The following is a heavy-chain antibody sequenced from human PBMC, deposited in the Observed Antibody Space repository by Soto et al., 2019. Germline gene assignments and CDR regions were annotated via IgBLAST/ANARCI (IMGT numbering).Heavy chain of an antibody. Sequence: GGSLRLSCEASGFTFSNAWMSWVRQAPGKGLEWVGHIKSKTDGGTTDYAAPVKGRFTISRDDSKNTLYLQMNSLKTEDTAVYYCTTDHSSSWVLNWGQGTLVTVSS. CDR1: GFTFSNAW. J-gene: IGHJ4*02. V-gene: IGHV3-15*01. D-gene: IGHD6-13*01. CDR2: IKSKTDGGTT. CDR3: TTDHSSSWVLN.